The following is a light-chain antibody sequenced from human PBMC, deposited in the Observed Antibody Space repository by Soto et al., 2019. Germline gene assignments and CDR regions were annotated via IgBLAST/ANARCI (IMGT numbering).Light chain of an antibody. CDR3: QQSYSTPYT. Sequence: DIQMTQSPSTLSASVGDRVTITCRASQTISSFLYWYQQRPGKAPKLLIYATSNLHSGVPSRFSGAGSGTDFTLTINSLQPEDFATYYCQQSYSTPYTFGQGTKVDIK. CDR2: ATS. J-gene: IGKJ2*01. V-gene: IGKV1-39*01. CDR1: QTISSF.